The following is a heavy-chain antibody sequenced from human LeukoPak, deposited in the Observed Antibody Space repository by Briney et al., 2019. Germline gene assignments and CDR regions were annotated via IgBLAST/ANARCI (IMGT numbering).Heavy chain of an antibody. D-gene: IGHD2-15*01. CDR2: ISNDGNNK. V-gene: IGHV3-30-3*01. Sequence: PGRSLRLSCAASGFTFSTYAMHWVSQAPGKGLEWVAVISNDGNNKHYIDSVKGRFTISRDNSKDTLYLQINSLRAEDTAVYYCGRVAPGGRHIDYWGQGTLVTVSS. CDR3: GRVAPGGRHIDY. J-gene: IGHJ4*02. CDR1: GFTFSTYA.